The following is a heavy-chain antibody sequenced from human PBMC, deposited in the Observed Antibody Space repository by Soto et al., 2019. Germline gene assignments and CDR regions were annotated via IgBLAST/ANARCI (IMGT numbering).Heavy chain of an antibody. J-gene: IGHJ4*02. CDR2: ISSSSSYI. CDR3: SREGYNWNYKGDY. V-gene: IGHV3-21*01. D-gene: IGHD1-7*01. CDR1: GFTFSSYS. Sequence: EVQLVESGGGLVKPGGSLRLSCAASGFTFSSYSMNWVSQAPGKGLEWVSSISSSSSYIYYADSVKGRFTISRDNAKNSLYLQMNSLRAEDTAVYYCSREGYNWNYKGDYWGQGTLVTVSS.